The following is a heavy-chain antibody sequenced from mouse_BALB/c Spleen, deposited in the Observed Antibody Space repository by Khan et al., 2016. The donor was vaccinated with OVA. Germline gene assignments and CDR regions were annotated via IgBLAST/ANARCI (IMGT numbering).Heavy chain of an antibody. J-gene: IGHJ4*01. D-gene: IGHD1-1*01. CDR1: GYTFTSYW. V-gene: IGHV1S41*01. Sequence: DLVKPGASVKLSCKASGYTFTSYWINWIKQRPGQGLEWIGRISPGSGTPYYNEMFKGKATLTVDTSSSTAYIQLSSLSSEDSAVYFGVIENYYGSSHYAMDYWGQGTSVTVSS. CDR3: VIENYYGSSHYAMDY. CDR2: ISPGSGTP.